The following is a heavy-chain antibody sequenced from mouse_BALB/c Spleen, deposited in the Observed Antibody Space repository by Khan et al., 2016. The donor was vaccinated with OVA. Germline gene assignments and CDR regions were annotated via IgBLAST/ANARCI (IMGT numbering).Heavy chain of an antibody. J-gene: IGHJ3*01. D-gene: IGHD1-1*01. CDR2: IYPGNGDT. Sequence: QVQLQQSGAELVKPGASVKMSCKASGYKITSYNMHWVKQTPGQGLEWIGTIYPGNGDTSYNQKFKGKATLTADKSSNTAYMQVSSLTSEDSAVYDCARDYGSSYDWFAYWGQGTLVTVSA. V-gene: IGHV1-12*01. CDR3: ARDYGSSYDWFAY. CDR1: GYKITSYN.